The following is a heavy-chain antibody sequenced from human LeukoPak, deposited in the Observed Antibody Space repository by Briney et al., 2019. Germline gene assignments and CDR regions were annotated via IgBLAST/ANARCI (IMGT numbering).Heavy chain of an antibody. V-gene: IGHV3-30*02. CDR1: GFTFSTYW. Sequence: PGGSLRLSCAASGFTFSTYWMHWVRQAPGKGLEWVAFIRNDGTTKYYADSLKGRFTISRDNSKNTLYLQMNSLRAEDTAVYYCARDIVVVPGTFDYWGQGTLVTVSS. CDR2: IRNDGTTK. J-gene: IGHJ4*02. D-gene: IGHD2-2*01. CDR3: ARDIVVVPGTFDY.